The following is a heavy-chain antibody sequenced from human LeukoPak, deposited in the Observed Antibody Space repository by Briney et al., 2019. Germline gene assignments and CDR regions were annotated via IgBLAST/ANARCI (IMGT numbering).Heavy chain of an antibody. D-gene: IGHD5-18*01. CDR2: IHYSGST. Sequence: SETLSLTCSVSDGSISGYYWSWIRQPPGKGLEWIGYIHYSGSTSYNPSLKSRVTISVDTSKDQFSLKLNSVTAADTAVYYCASSGFSYGHYFDYWGQGALVSVSS. V-gene: IGHV4-59*08. CDR3: ASSGFSYGHYFDY. J-gene: IGHJ4*02. CDR1: DGSISGYY.